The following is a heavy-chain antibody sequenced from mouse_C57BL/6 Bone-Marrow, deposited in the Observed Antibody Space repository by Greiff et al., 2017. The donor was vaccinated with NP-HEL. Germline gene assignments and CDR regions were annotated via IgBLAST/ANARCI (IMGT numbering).Heavy chain of an antibody. D-gene: IGHD2-1*01. V-gene: IGHV1-69*01. CDR2: IDPSDSYT. CDR1: GYTFTSYW. CDR3: AREGDYGNYFAY. J-gene: IGHJ3*01. Sequence: VQLQQSGAELVMPGASVKLSCKASGYTFTSYWMHWVKQRPGQGLEWIGEIDPSDSYTNYNQKFKGKSTLTVDKSSSTAYMQLSSLTSEDSAVYYCAREGDYGNYFAYWGQGTLVTVSA.